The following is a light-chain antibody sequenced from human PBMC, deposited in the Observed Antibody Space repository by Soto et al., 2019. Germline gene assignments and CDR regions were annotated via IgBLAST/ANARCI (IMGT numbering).Light chain of an antibody. CDR1: QSLSSN. Sequence: EIVMTQSPATLSVSPGERATLSCRASQSLSSNLAWYQQKPGQAPRLLIYGASTRATGVPARFSGGASGTEFTLTISGLQSEDFAVYYCQQYNKLPFTYGPGTKVD. J-gene: IGKJ3*01. V-gene: IGKV3-15*01. CDR2: GAS. CDR3: QQYNKLPFT.